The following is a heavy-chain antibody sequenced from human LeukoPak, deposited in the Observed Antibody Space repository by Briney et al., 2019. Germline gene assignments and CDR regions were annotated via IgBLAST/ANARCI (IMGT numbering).Heavy chain of an antibody. D-gene: IGHD1-26*01. Sequence: TGGSLRLSCAASGFTFSSYWMSWVRQAPGKGLEWVANIKQDGSEKYYVDSVKGRYTISRDNAKNSLYLQLNSLRAEDTAVYYCARDPYSGSYSDYYYYYMDVWGKGTTVTVSS. V-gene: IGHV3-7*01. CDR1: GFTFSSYW. CDR2: IKQDGSEK. CDR3: ARDPYSGSYSDYYYYYMDV. J-gene: IGHJ6*03.